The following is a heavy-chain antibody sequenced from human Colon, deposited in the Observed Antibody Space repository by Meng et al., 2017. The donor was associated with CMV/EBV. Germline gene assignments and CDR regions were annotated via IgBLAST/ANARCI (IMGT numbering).Heavy chain of an antibody. J-gene: IGHJ3*02. CDR1: SISRGGYS. Sequence: SISRGGYSWNWIRQPPGKGLEWIGYIHHGGDTYYNPSLKSRVSISVDRSKNQFSLNVYSATAADTAVYYCARSEFSSNWYKDEPFDTWGQGTMVTVSS. CDR3: ARSEFSSNWYKDEPFDT. CDR2: IHHGGDT. D-gene: IGHD6-13*01. V-gene: IGHV4-30-2*01.